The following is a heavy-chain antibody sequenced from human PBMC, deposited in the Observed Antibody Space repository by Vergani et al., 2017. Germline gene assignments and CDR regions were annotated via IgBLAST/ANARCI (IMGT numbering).Heavy chain of an antibody. V-gene: IGHV3-15*01. CDR3: TTMIGGYGDYYGF. CDR2: IKSKIDGGTT. D-gene: IGHD4-17*01. CDR1: GFTFSSYA. J-gene: IGHJ4*02. Sequence: EVQLLESGGGLVQPGGSLRLSCAASGFTFSSYAMSWVRQAPGKGLEWVGRIKSKIDGGTTDYAAPVKGRCTISRDDSKNTLYLQMNSLKTEDTAVYYCTTMIGGYGDYYGFWGQGILVTVSS.